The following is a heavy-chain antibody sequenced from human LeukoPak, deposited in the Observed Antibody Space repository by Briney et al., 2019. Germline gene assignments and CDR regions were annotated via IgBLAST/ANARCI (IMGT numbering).Heavy chain of an antibody. Sequence: GGSLRLSCAASGFTFSTYGMNWVRQAPGEGLEWVSSISSSSSYIYYADSVKGRFTISRDNAKNSLYLQMNSLRAEDTAVYYCARPVGTYGMDVWGQGTTVTVSS. CDR3: ARPVGTYGMDV. J-gene: IGHJ6*02. V-gene: IGHV3-21*01. CDR2: ISSSSSYI. CDR1: GFTFSTYG. D-gene: IGHD2-21*02.